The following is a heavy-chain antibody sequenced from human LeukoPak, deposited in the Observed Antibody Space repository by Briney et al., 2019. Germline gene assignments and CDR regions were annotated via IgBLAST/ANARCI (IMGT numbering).Heavy chain of an antibody. CDR3: AKDINYDSSGLDAFDI. V-gene: IGHV3-53*01. J-gene: IGHJ3*02. CDR1: GFTVSSNY. Sequence: RGSLRLSCAASGFTVSSNYMSWVRQAPGKGLEWVSVIYSGGSTYYADSVKGRFTISRDNSKNTLYLQMNSLRAEDTAVYYCAKDINYDSSGLDAFDIWGQGTMVTVSS. D-gene: IGHD3-22*01. CDR2: IYSGGST.